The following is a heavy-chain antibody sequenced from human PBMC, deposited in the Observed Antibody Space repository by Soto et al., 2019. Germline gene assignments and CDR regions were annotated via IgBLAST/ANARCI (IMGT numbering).Heavy chain of an antibody. CDR2: IKTKTDGGTT. D-gene: IGHD2-2*01. CDR3: TTPYCSSTSCYDFYFDY. V-gene: IGHV3-15*01. CDR1: GFTFSNAW. Sequence: PGGSLRLSCAASGFTFSNAWMNWVRQAPGKGLEWVGRIKTKTDGGTTDYAAPVKGRFTISRDDSKNTLYLQMNSLKTEDTAVYYCTTPYCSSTSCYDFYFDYWGQGTLVTVSS. J-gene: IGHJ4*02.